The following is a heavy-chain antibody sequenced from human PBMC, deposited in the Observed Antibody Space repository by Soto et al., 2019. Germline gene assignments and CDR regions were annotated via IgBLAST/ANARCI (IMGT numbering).Heavy chain of an antibody. CDR1: GGSISSSNW. V-gene: IGHV4-4*02. CDR2: IYHSGST. Sequence: PSETLSLTCAVSGGSISSSNWWSWVRQPPGKGLEWIGEIYHSGSTNYNPSLKSRVTISVDKSKNQFSLKLSSVTAADTAVYYCARWGWQYCISTSCYVSWFDPWGQGTLVTVS. D-gene: IGHD2-2*01. J-gene: IGHJ5*02. CDR3: ARWGWQYCISTSCYVSWFDP.